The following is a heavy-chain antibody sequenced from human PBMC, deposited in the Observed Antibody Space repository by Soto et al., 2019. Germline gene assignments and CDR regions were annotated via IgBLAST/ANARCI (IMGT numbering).Heavy chain of an antibody. D-gene: IGHD2-2*01. CDR1: GGTFSSYA. CDR3: ARDPVPDCSSTSCPAVGAFDI. CDR2: VIPIFGTA. Sequence: QVQLVQSGAEVKKPGSSVKVSCKASGGTFSSYAISWVRQAHGQGLEWLGGVIPIFGTANYAQKFQGRVTITADESTSSASRELSSLGSEDTAVYYCARDPVPDCSSTSCPAVGAFDIWGQGTIVTVSS. V-gene: IGHV1-69*01. J-gene: IGHJ3*02.